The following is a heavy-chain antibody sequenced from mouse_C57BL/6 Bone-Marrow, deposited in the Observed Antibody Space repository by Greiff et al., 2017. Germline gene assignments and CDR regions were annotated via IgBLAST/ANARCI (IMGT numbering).Heavy chain of an antibody. V-gene: IGHV5-6*01. J-gene: IGHJ2*01. D-gene: IGHD2-3*01. Sequence: QRVESGGDLVKPGGSLKLSCAASGFTFSSYGMSWVRQTPDKRLAWVATIRSGGSYTYYPHSVKGRFTLSRDNAKNTLYLQMSSLKSEDTAMYYCARHGIYDGYLKNYFDYGGQGTTLTVSS. CDR1: GFTFSSYG. CDR2: IRSGGSYT. CDR3: ARHGIYDGYLKNYFDY.